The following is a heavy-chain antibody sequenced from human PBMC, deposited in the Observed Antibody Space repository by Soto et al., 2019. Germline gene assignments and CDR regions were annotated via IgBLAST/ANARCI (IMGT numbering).Heavy chain of an antibody. CDR3: ARDPSIVATTGTYYYYYGMDV. CDR1: GFTVGISY. CDR2: IYSGGET. J-gene: IGHJ6*02. D-gene: IGHD5-12*01. Sequence: GGSLRLSCAASGFTVGISYMSWVRQVPGRGLEWVSIIYSGGETYYAASVQGRFTISRDTSENTLYLQMTSLRTEDTAVYYCARDPSIVATTGTYYYYYGMDVWGQGTTVTVSS. V-gene: IGHV3-66*01.